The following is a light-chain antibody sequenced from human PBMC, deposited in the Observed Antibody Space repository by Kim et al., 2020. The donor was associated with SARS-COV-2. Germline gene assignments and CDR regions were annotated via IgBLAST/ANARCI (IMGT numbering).Light chain of an antibody. Sequence: GSVGDRVTIPCRASQSVSGWLNWYPQKAGQAPRLLIYRASTLQSGVPPRFSASASGTDFALTISSLQPEDSATYYCQQSYNFPRTFGQGTKVEIK. V-gene: IGKV1-39*01. J-gene: IGKJ1*01. CDR1: QSVSGW. CDR2: RAS. CDR3: QQSYNFPRT.